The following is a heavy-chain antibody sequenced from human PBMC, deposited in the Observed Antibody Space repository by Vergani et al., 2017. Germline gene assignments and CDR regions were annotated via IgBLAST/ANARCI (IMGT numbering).Heavy chain of an antibody. CDR1: GGSFSSYY. V-gene: IGHV4-34*01. CDR3: ACVNNDAFDI. CDR2: IYYSGST. D-gene: IGHD5/OR15-5a*01. Sequence: QVQLQQWGAGLLKPSETLSLTCAVYGGSFSSYYWGWIRQPPGKGLEWIGSIYYSGSTYYNPSLKSRVTISVDTSKNQFSLKLSSVTAADTAVYYCACVNNDAFDIWGQGTMVTVSS. J-gene: IGHJ3*02.